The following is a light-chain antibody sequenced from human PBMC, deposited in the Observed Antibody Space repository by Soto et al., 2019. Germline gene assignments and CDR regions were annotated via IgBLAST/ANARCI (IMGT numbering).Light chain of an antibody. CDR1: QSVSGN. CDR2: GAS. J-gene: IGKJ1*01. Sequence: EIVMTQSPATLSVSPGERATLSCRASQSVSGNLAWYQQKPGQAPRLLIYGASTRATGIPASFSGSGSGTEFTLTISSLQSEDFGVYYCQQYNKWPPWTFGQGTKVEIK. V-gene: IGKV3-15*01. CDR3: QQYNKWPPWT.